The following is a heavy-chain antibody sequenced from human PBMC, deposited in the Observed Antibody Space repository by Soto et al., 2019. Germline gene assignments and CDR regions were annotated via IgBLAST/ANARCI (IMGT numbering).Heavy chain of an antibody. CDR3: AGRITSYYYYAIDV. V-gene: IGHV3-23*01. D-gene: IGHD3-10*01. CDR1: GFTFNSYA. J-gene: IGHJ6*02. CDR2: ISDSGDRT. Sequence: ESGGGWVQPGGSLRLSCVVSGFTFNSYAMTWVRQAPGRGLEWVSGISDSGDRTNYADSVKGRFTISRDTSKNTLYLQMNSLRAEDTAVYYCAGRITSYYYYAIDVWGQGTTVTVSS.